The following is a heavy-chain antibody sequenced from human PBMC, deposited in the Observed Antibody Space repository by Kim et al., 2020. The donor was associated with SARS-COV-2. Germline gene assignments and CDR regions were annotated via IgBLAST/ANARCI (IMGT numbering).Heavy chain of an antibody. V-gene: IGHV4-39*06. J-gene: IGHJ4*01. Sequence: SETLSLTCTVSRGSISSSNYYWGWIRQAPGKGLEWIGKIFYSGSADFNASLKSRVTMSVDTSKKQFALHLISVTAADTAAFYFPRASSLAGEYYFDY. CDR1: RGSISSSNYY. D-gene: IGHD6-19*01. CDR3: PRASSLAGEYYFDY. CDR2: IFYSGSA.